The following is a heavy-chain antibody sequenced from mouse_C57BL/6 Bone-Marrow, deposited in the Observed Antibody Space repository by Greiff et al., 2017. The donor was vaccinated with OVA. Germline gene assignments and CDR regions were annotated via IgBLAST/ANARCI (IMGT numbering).Heavy chain of an antibody. V-gene: IGHV1-82*01. CDR1: GYAFSSSW. J-gene: IGHJ3*01. D-gene: IGHD2-2*01. CDR3: ARSGGWLRREFAY. Sequence: VQLQQSGPELVKPGASVKISCKASGYAFSSSWMNWVKQRPGKGLEWIGRIYPGDGDTNYNGKFKGQATLTADKSSSTAYMQLSSLTSEDSAVYFCARSGGWLRREFAYWGQGTLVTVSA. CDR2: IYPGDGDT.